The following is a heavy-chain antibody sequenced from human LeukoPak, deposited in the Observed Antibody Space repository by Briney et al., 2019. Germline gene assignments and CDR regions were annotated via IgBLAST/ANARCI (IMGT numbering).Heavy chain of an antibody. J-gene: IGHJ4*02. CDR2: FHSGGST. V-gene: IGHV3-66*01. Sequence: GGSLRLSCAASGFTVSNNYMSWVRQAPGKGLEWVSVFHSGGSTHYADSVKGRFTISRDKSKNTVDLQMNSLRAEDTAFYYCARAPRYHYDSSGYYSGYYFDYWGQGTLVTVSS. CDR3: ARAPRYHYDSSGYYSGYYFDY. D-gene: IGHD3-22*01. CDR1: GFTVSNNY.